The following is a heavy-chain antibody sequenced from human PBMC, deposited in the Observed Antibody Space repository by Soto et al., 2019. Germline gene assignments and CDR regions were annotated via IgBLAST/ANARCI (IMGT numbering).Heavy chain of an antibody. V-gene: IGHV3-23*01. CDR3: ARGGGMDV. CDR2: FSGTGGNT. CDR1: GFTFTSYG. Sequence: EVQLLESGGGLLQPGGSLRLACEASGFTFTSYGMSWVRQAPGKGLEWVSSFSGTGGNTYYADSVKGRFTISRDNFKNTVYLQMNSLRPEDTAVYYCARGGGMDVWGQGTTVTVSS. J-gene: IGHJ6*02.